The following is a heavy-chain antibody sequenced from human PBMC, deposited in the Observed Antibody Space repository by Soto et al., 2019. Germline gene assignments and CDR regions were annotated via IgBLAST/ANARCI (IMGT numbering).Heavy chain of an antibody. V-gene: IGHV1-2*04. CDR3: ARDNCSGGSCYSIWYFDL. D-gene: IGHD2-15*01. Sequence: ASVKVSCKASGYTFTGYYMHWARQAPGQGLEWMGWINPNSGGTNYAQKFQGWVTMTRDTSISTAYMELSRLRSDDTAVYYCARDNCSGGSCYSIWYFDLWGRGTLVTVSS. J-gene: IGHJ2*01. CDR2: INPNSGGT. CDR1: GYTFTGYY.